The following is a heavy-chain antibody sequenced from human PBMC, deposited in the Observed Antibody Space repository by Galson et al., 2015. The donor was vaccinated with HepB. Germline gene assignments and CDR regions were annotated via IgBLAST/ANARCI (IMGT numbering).Heavy chain of an antibody. J-gene: IGHJ4*02. V-gene: IGHV4-59*08. D-gene: IGHD2-15*01. CDR1: GGSISSYY. CDR2: IYYSGST. CDR3: ASYSSWGQLIDY. Sequence: LSLTCTVSGGSISSYYWSWIRQPPGKGLEWIGYIYYSGSTNYNPSLKSRVTISVDTSKNQFSLKLSSVTAADTAVYYCASYSSWGQLIDYWGQGTLVTVSS.